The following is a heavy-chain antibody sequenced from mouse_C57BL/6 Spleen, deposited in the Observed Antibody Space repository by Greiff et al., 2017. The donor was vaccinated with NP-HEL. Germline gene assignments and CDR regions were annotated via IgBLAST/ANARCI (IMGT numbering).Heavy chain of an antibody. Sequence: VKLQESGAELVRPGASVKLSCKASGYTFTDYYINWVKQRPGQGLEWIARIYPGSGNTYYNEKFKGKATLTAEKSSSTAYMQLSSLTSEDSAVYFCARDLITTKDYYAMDYWGQGTSVTVSS. D-gene: IGHD1-1*01. J-gene: IGHJ4*01. CDR2: IYPGSGNT. CDR1: GYTFTDYY. V-gene: IGHV1-76*01. CDR3: ARDLITTKDYYAMDY.